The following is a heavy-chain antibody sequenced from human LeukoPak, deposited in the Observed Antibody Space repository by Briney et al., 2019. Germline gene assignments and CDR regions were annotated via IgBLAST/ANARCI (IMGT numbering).Heavy chain of an antibody. CDR3: ARAVSSGYDFAYFYDCGMDV. Sequence: PGGSLRLSRAASGFTFSSYSMNWVRQAPGKGLEWVSSISSSGSYIYYADSVKGRFTISRDNAKNSLYLPMSSLRAEDTAVYYCARAVSSGYDFAYFYDCGMDVWGKGTTVTASS. V-gene: IGHV3-21*01. CDR1: GFTFSSYS. J-gene: IGHJ6*04. D-gene: IGHD5-12*01. CDR2: ISSSGSYI.